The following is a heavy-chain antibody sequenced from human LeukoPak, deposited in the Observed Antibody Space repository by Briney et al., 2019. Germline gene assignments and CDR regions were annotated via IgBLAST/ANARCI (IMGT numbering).Heavy chain of an antibody. CDR1: GFTFSSYA. CDR2: ISYDGSNK. Sequence: PGGSLRLSCAASGFTFSSYAMHWVRQAPGKGLEWVAVISYDGSNKYYADSVKGRFTISRDNSKNTLYLQMNSLRAEDTAVYYCAREVSIFGVVIFDYWGQGTLVTVSS. D-gene: IGHD3-3*01. V-gene: IGHV3-30-3*01. J-gene: IGHJ4*02. CDR3: AREVSIFGVVIFDY.